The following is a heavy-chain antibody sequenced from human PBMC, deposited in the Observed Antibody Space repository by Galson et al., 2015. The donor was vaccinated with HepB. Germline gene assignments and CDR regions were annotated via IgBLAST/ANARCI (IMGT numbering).Heavy chain of an antibody. CDR2: IWYDGSDK. J-gene: IGHJ6*02. V-gene: IGHV3-33*01. CDR1: GFTFSGYG. Sequence: SLRLSCAASGFTFSGYGMHWVRQAPGKGLEWVAVIWYDGSDKYYADSVKGRFTISRDNSQNTLFLQMDSLRAEDTAIYYCARDRLVPIAVAGANYYYGMDVWGQGTTVTVSS. D-gene: IGHD6-19*01. CDR3: ARDRLVPIAVAGANYYYGMDV.